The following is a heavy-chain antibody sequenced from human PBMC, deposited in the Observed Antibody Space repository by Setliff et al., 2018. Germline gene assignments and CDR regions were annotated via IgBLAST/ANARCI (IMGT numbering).Heavy chain of an antibody. Sequence: GGSLRLSCAASGFTFSSYPMHWVRQAPGQGPEWMGWISPYNGKTNYAQKFQGRVTMTTDTSTSTAYMELRSLRSDDTAVYYCVRDLGQWALDFWGQGTLVTVSS. CDR2: ISPYNGKT. CDR3: VRDLGQWALDF. J-gene: IGHJ4*02. D-gene: IGHD1-26*01. CDR1: GFTFSSYP. V-gene: IGHV1-18*01.